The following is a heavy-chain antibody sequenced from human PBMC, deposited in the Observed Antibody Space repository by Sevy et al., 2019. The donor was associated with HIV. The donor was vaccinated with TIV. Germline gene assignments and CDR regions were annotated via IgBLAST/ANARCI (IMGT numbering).Heavy chain of an antibody. CDR2: ISYDGSNK. J-gene: IGHJ4*02. CDR3: ARGVEGITIHIDY. V-gene: IGHV3-30*03. CDR1: GFTFSSYG. Sequence: GGSLRLSCAASGFTFSSYGMHWVRQAPGKGLEWVAVISYDGSNKYYADSVKGRFTISRDNSKNTLYLQMNSLRAEDTAVYYCARGVEGITIHIDYWGQGTLVTVSS. D-gene: IGHD3-3*01.